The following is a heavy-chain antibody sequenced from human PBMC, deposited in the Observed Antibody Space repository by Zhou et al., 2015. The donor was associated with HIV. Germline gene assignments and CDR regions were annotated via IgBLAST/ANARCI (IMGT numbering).Heavy chain of an antibody. CDR3: ARATRASRITMVRARDEGNWFDP. CDR1: GGTFSSYA. V-gene: IGHV1-69*01. Sequence: QVQLVQSGAEVKKPGSSVKVSCKASGGTFSSYAISWVRQAPGQGLEWMGGIIPIFGTANYAQKFQGRVTITADESTSTAYMELSSLRSEDTAVYYCARATRASRITMVRARDEGNWFDPWGQGTLVTVSS. CDR2: IIPIFGTA. J-gene: IGHJ5*02. D-gene: IGHD3-10*01.